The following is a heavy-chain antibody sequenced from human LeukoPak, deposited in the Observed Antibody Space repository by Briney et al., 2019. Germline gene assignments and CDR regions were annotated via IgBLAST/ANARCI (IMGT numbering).Heavy chain of an antibody. CDR1: GFTFSNAW. D-gene: IGHD5-18*01. CDR3: TTAVGYSYGLKFDY. V-gene: IGHV3-15*01. J-gene: IGHJ4*02. Sequence: GSLRLSCAASGFTFSNAWMSWVRQAPGKGLEWVGRIKSKTDGGTTDYAAPVKGRFTISRDDSKNTLYLQMNSLKTEDTAVYYCTTAVGYSYGLKFDYWSQGTLVTVSS. CDR2: IKSKTDGGTT.